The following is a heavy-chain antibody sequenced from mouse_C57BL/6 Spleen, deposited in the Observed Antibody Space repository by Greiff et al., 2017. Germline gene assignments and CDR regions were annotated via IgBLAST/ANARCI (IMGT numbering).Heavy chain of an antibody. J-gene: IGHJ4*01. D-gene: IGHD2-1*01. CDR2: INPSTGGT. CDR3: ARWGGNYVGDYAMDY. V-gene: IGHV1-42*01. Sequence: EVKLMESGPELVKPGASVKISCKASGYSFTGYYMNWVKQSPEKSLEWIGEINPSTGGTTYNQKFKAKATLTVDKSSSTAYMQLKSLTSEDSAVYYCARWGGNYVGDYAMDYWGQGTSVTVSS. CDR1: GYSFTGYY.